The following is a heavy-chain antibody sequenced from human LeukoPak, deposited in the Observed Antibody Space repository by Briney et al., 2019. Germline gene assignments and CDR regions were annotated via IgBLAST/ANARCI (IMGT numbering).Heavy chain of an antibody. J-gene: IGHJ4*02. D-gene: IGHD3-10*01. CDR3: ARELGSGSYYPTTYDY. Sequence: ASVTVSFKASGGTFSSYAISWVRQAPGQGLEWMGRIIPILGIANYAQKFQGRVTITADKSTSTAYMELSSLRSEDAAVYYCARELGSGSYYPTTYDYWGQGTLVTVSS. CDR2: IIPILGIA. CDR1: GGTFSSYA. V-gene: IGHV1-69*04.